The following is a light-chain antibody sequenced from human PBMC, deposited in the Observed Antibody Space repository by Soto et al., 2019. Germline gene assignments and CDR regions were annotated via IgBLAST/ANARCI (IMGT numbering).Light chain of an antibody. CDR1: QTINNN. V-gene: IGKV3-15*01. CDR3: QQYDSWPLT. J-gene: IGKJ4*01. CDR2: GAS. Sequence: VMTQAPATLSVSPGERATLSCRASQTINNNVAWYQLKDGQVPRLLIYGASTRAADVPARFSGGGSGTEFTLTISSLQSEDFAVYYCQQYDSWPLTFGGGTKVDIK.